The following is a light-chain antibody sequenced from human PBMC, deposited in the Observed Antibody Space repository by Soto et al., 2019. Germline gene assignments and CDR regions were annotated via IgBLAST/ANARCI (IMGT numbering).Light chain of an antibody. Sequence: EIVSTQSPGTLSLYPGDRDTISCRASQSISSNFLAWYQHKPGQSPRLLIYGISTRATGIPARFSGSGSGTEFSLTISSLQSEDFAVYYCQQYSKWPITFGQGARLEIK. CDR3: QQYSKWPIT. V-gene: IGKV3-15*01. CDR1: QSISSN. J-gene: IGKJ5*01. CDR2: GIS.